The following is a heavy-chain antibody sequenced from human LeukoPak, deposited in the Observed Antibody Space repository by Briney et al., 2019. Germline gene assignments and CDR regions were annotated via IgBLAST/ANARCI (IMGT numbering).Heavy chain of an antibody. CDR3: ASGREYFGSGSHDDAFDM. CDR1: GYTFTGYY. CDR2: INPNSGGT. D-gene: IGHD3-10*01. Sequence: ASVKVSCKASGYTFTGYYLHWVRQAPGQGLGWMGWINPNSGGTNSAQNFQGRVTMTRDTSITTAYMELNSLRSDDTAVYYCASGREYFGSGSHDDAFDMWGQGTMVTVSS. J-gene: IGHJ3*02. V-gene: IGHV1-2*02.